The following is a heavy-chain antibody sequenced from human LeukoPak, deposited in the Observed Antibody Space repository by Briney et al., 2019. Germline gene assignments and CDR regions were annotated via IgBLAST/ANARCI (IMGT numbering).Heavy chain of an antibody. J-gene: IGHJ4*02. CDR3: ARDQYSYGGIFDY. CDR1: GYTFTGYY. V-gene: IGHV1-2*02. CDR2: INPNSGGT. Sequence: ASVKVSCKASGYTFTGYYMHWVRQAPGQGLEWMGWINPNSGGTNYARKFQGRVTMTRDTSISTAYMELSRLRSDDTAVYYCARDQYSYGGIFDYRGQGTLVTVSS. D-gene: IGHD5-18*01.